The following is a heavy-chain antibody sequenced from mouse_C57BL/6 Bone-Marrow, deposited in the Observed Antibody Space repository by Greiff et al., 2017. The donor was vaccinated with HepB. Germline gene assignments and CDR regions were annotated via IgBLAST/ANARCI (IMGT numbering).Heavy chain of an antibody. D-gene: IGHD1-1*01. CDR2: IYPGDGDT. CDR1: GYAFSSSW. CDR3: ASYYYGSSHDFDY. V-gene: IGHV1-82*01. J-gene: IGHJ2*01. Sequence: QVQLQQSGPELVKPGASVKISCKASGYAFSSSWMNWVKQRPGKGLEWIGRIYPGDGDTNYNGKFKGKATLTADKSSSTAYMQLSSLTSEDSAVYFCASYYYGSSHDFDYWGQGTTLTVSS.